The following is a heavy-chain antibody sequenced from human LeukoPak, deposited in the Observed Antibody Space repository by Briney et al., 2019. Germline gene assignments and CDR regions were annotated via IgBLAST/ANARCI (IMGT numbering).Heavy chain of an antibody. J-gene: IGHJ3*02. V-gene: IGHV1-3*01. CDR3: ARAGIAVAGNTFDM. D-gene: IGHD6-19*01. CDR1: GYTFTSYA. Sequence: ASVKVSCKASGYTFTSYAMHWVRQAPGQRLEWMGWINAGNGNTKYSQKFQGRVTITRDTSASTAYMELSSLRSEDTAVYYCARAGIAVAGNTFDMWGQGTMVTVS. CDR2: INAGNGNT.